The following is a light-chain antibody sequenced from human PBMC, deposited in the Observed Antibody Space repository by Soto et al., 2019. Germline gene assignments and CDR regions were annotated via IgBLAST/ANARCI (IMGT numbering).Light chain of an antibody. CDR2: AAS. CDR1: QGISSY. CDR3: QQLNSDPPLFT. V-gene: IGKV1-9*01. Sequence: DIQLTQSPSFLSASVGDRVTITCRASQGISSYLAWCQQKPGKAPKLLIYAASTLQSEVPSRFSSSGSGTEFTLTISSLQTEDFATYYCQQLNSDPPLFTFGPGTKVDIK. J-gene: IGKJ3*01.